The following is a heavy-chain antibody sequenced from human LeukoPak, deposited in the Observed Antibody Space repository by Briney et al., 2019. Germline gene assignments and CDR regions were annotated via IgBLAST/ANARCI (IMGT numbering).Heavy chain of an antibody. CDR2: TSSNAYGGTT. CDR1: GFTIGDYV. D-gene: IGHD2-15*01. Sequence: GRSLTLSCTASGFTIGDYVMSWVRQAPGKGLEWVGFTSSNAYGGTTEYPATVKARFTISRDDSKSIAYLQMNSLTTEDPAVYYSTRGYCSGGSCEFYFVNWGQRTLVTVSS. CDR3: TRGYCSGGSCEFYFVN. V-gene: IGHV3-49*04. J-gene: IGHJ4*02.